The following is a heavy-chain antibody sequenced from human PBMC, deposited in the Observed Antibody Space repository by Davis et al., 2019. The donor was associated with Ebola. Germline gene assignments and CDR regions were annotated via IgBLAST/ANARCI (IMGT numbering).Heavy chain of an antibody. CDR2: IYYSGST. Sequence: MPSETLSLTCTVSGGSISSYYWSWIRQPPGKGLEWIGYIYYSGSTNYNPSLKSRVTISVDTSKNQFSLKLSSVTAADTAVYYCARAGNMGYSYGTGGYWGQGTLVTVSS. J-gene: IGHJ4*02. CDR1: GGSISSYY. V-gene: IGHV4-59*01. CDR3: ARAGNMGYSYGTGGY. D-gene: IGHD5-18*01.